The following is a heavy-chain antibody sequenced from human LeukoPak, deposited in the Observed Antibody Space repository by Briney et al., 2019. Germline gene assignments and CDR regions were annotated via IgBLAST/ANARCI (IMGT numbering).Heavy chain of an antibody. CDR1: GGSISSYY. CDR3: ARGGVYDFWTYNWFDP. Sequence: PSGTLSLTCTVSGGSISSYYWSWIRQPPGKGLEWLGYIYSDGSTNYNPSLKSRLTISVDTSKNQFSLKLSSVIAADTAVYYCARGGVYDFWTYNWFDPWGQGTLVTVSS. D-gene: IGHD3-3*01. J-gene: IGHJ5*02. V-gene: IGHV4-59*01. CDR2: IYSDGST.